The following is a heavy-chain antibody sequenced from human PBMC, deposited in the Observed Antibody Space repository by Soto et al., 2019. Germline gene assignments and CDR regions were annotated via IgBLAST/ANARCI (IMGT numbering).Heavy chain of an antibody. Sequence: SVKVSCKASGGTFSSYTISWVRQAPGQGLEWMGRIIPILGIANYAQKFQGRVTITADKSTSTACMELSSLRSEDTAVYYCARDTLTGSPATFDIWGQGTMVTVSS. CDR2: IIPILGIA. CDR1: GGTFSSYT. CDR3: ARDTLTGSPATFDI. D-gene: IGHD3-9*01. J-gene: IGHJ3*02. V-gene: IGHV1-69*04.